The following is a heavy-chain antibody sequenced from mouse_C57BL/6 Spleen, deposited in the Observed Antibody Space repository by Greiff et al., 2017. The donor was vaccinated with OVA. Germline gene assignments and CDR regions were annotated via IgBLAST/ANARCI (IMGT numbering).Heavy chain of an antibody. D-gene: IGHD1-1*01. CDR1: GYTFTSYW. CDR2: INPSSGYT. Sequence: VQLQQSGAELAKPGASVKLSCKASGYTFTSYWMHWVKQRPGQGLEWIGYINPSSGYTKYNQKFKDKATLTADKSSSTACMQLSSLTYEDSAVYYCASLYYYGSSYEGYFDYWGQGTTLTVSS. J-gene: IGHJ2*01. V-gene: IGHV1-7*01. CDR3: ASLYYYGSSYEGYFDY.